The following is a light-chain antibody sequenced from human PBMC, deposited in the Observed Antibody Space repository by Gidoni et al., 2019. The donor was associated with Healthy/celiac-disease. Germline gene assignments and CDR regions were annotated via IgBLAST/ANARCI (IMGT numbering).Light chain of an antibody. Sequence: EIVLTQPPATLSLAPGERATLSCRASQSVSSYLAWYQQKPGQAPRLLIYDASNRATGIPARFSGSGSGTDFTLTISSLEPEDCAVYYCQQRSNWPRTFXQXTKVEIK. V-gene: IGKV3-11*01. J-gene: IGKJ1*01. CDR3: QQRSNWPRT. CDR2: DAS. CDR1: QSVSSY.